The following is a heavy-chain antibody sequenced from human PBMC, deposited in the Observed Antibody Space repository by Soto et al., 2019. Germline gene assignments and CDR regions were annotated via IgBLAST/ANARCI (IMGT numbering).Heavy chain of an antibody. V-gene: IGHV3-30*18. D-gene: IGHD3-16*01. Sequence: QVQFMQSGGGVVQPGTSLRLSCAASGVTFSRYAMHWVRQAPGERLEWVAVVFFDGNYKNYGDSVKGRFTVSRDNSKNTTFLQLNGLRPEDTGVYYCTKGGTVPVASWGAGSLVIVSS. CDR1: GVTFSRYA. J-gene: IGHJ4*02. CDR3: TKGGTVPVAS. CDR2: VFFDGNYK.